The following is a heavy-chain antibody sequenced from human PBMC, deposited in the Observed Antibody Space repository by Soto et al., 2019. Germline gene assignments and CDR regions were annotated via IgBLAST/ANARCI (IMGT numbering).Heavy chain of an antibody. D-gene: IGHD3-22*01. Sequence: GGSLRLSCAAPGLTFPSYAMNWVRQAPGKGLEWVSAIGGSGANTYYADSVKGRFTISRDNSKNTVYLQMNSLRSEDTAVYYCVRELYDSPFYYGMDVWGQGTTVTVSS. CDR3: VRELYDSPFYYGMDV. CDR2: IGGSGANT. V-gene: IGHV3-23*01. J-gene: IGHJ6*02. CDR1: GLTFPSYA.